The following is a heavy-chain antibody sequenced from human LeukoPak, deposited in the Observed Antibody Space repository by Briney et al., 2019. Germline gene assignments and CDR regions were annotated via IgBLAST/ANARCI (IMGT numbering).Heavy chain of an antibody. CDR3: ARNPYYYYYYYMDV. Sequence: SETLSLTCTVSGGSISSGSYYWSWIRQPAGKGLEWLGRIYSSGSTNYNPSLKSRVTMSVDTSKNQFSLKLSSVTAADTAVYYCARNPYYYYYYYMDVWGKGTTVTISS. CDR2: IYSSGST. CDR1: GGSISSGSYY. V-gene: IGHV4-61*10. J-gene: IGHJ6*03.